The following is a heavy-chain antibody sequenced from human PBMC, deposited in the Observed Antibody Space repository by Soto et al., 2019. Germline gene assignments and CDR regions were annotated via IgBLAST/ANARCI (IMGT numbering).Heavy chain of an antibody. CDR1: GFTFRSYG. J-gene: IGHJ4*02. V-gene: IGHV3-30*18. D-gene: IGHD3-16*01. Sequence: LRLSCAASGFTFRSYGMHWARQAPGRGLELVAVISYDGSYKSYEDSVKGRFTISRDNYKNTLHLQMDSLRAEDTAVYYCAKNFIPLSPDLYFDSWGQGTLVTVSS. CDR2: ISYDGSYK. CDR3: AKNFIPLSPDLYFDS.